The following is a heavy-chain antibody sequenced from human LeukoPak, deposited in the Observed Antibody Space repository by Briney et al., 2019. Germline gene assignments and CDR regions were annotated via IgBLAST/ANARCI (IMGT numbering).Heavy chain of an antibody. CDR3: ARSGYDHLYYFDY. V-gene: IGHV3-21*01. Sequence: GGSLRLSCAASGFTFSSYSMNWVRQAPGKGREWVSSISSSSSYIYYADSVKGRFTISRDNPKNSLYLQMNSLRAEDTAVYYCARSGYDHLYYFDYWGQGTLVTVSS. CDR1: GFTFSSYS. CDR2: ISSSSSYI. J-gene: IGHJ4*02. D-gene: IGHD5-12*01.